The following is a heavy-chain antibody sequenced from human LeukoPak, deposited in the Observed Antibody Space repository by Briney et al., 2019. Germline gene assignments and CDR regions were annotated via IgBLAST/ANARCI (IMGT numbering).Heavy chain of an antibody. D-gene: IGHD6-19*01. J-gene: IGHJ5*02. CDR2: IYYSGST. V-gene: IGHV4-61*08. CDR3: ARHIAVAGTDFFGP. CDR1: GGLISSGDFY. Sequence: SETLSLTCTVSGGLISSGDFYWSWIRQPPGKGLEWIGYIYYSGSTNYNPSLKSRVTISLDTSKNQFSLKLISVTAADTAVYYCARHIAVAGTDFFGPWGQGTLVTVSS.